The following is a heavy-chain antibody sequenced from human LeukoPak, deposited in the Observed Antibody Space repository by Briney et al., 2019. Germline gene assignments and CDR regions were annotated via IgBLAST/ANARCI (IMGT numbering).Heavy chain of an antibody. D-gene: IGHD6-13*01. J-gene: IGHJ4*02. CDR3: AKDPGIAAGRGYYFHY. Sequence: GGSLRLSCAASGFTFSSSWMHWVRQVPGEGLVWVSRISGDGTTTTYADSVKGRFTISRDNAKNTLYLQMNSLRAEDTAVYYCAKDPGIAAGRGYYFHYWGQGTLVTVSS. V-gene: IGHV3-74*01. CDR2: ISGDGTTT. CDR1: GFTFSSSW.